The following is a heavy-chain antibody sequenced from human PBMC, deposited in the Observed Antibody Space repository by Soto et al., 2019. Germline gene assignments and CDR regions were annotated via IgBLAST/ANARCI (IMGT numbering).Heavy chain of an antibody. D-gene: IGHD2-15*01. V-gene: IGHV4-59*01. CDR3: TRERPLVADYHYYIDV. CDR2: IYDSGST. Sequence: QVQLQESGPGLVKPSETLSLTCSVSGDSISSYYWSWMRQPPGKGLEWIGYIYDSGSTEYSPSLQSRGTMSADTTKNHFSLRLSSVTAADTAVYYCTRERPLVADYHYYIDVWGTGTTVTVSS. CDR1: GDSISSYY. J-gene: IGHJ6*03.